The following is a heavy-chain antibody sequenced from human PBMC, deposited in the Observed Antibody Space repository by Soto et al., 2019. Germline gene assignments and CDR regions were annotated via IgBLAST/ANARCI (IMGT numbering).Heavy chain of an antibody. CDR2: IYHSGST. V-gene: IGHV4-4*02. D-gene: IGHD3-10*01. CDR1: GGSISSSNW. Sequence: QVQLQESGPELVKPSGTLSLTCAVSGGSISSSNWWSWVRQPPGKGLEWIGEIYHSGSTNYNPSPQRRVTLSVDQSKNQFPLKVGSVAGGGTAVEYCARKRMGRGVGSWFDPRGQGTLVTVSS. J-gene: IGHJ5*02. CDR3: ARKRMGRGVGSWFDP.